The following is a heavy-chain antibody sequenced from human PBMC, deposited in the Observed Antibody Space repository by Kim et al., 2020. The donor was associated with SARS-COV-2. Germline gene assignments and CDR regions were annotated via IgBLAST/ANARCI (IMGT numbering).Heavy chain of an antibody. D-gene: IGHD3-10*01. CDR1: GYTFTTYF. V-gene: IGHV5-51*01. CDR3: ARQSGGHFNF. J-gene: IGHJ4*02. CDR2: IFPYDSDA. Sequence: GESLKISCEASGYTFTTYFIAWVRQMPGKGLEWIAMIFPYDSDAKYNPSFRGQVTVSVDKSINTAYLQWRSLKASDTAVYYCARQSGGHFNFWGPGTLVTVSS.